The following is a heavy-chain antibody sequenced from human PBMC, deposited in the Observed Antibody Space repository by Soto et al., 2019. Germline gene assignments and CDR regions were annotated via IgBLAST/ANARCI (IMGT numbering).Heavy chain of an antibody. CDR1: GYTFSSYG. V-gene: IGHV1-18*01. CDR2: ISAYNGNT. J-gene: IGHJ4*02. CDR3: ARDLVDYYDSSGYPDYFDY. D-gene: IGHD3-22*01. Sequence: GASVKVSCKASGYTFSSYGISWVRQAPGQGLEWMGWISAYNGNTNYAQKLQGRVTMTTDTSTSTAYMELRSLRSDDTAVYYCARDLVDYYDSSGYPDYFDYWGQGTLVTVSS.